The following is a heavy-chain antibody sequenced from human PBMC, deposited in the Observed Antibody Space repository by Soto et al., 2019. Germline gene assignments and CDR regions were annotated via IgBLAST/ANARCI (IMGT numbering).Heavy chain of an antibody. CDR1: GYTFTSYR. J-gene: IGHJ3*02. V-gene: IGHV1-18*01. CDR2: ISAYNGNT. D-gene: IGHD3-3*01. Sequence: ASVKVSCKASGYTFTSYRISWVRQAPGQGLEWMGWISAYNGNTNYAQKLQGRVTMTTDTSTSTAYMELRSLRSDDTAVYYCARVSGYDFWSGAGAFDIWAKGQWSPSPQ. CDR3: ARVSGYDFWSGAGAFDI.